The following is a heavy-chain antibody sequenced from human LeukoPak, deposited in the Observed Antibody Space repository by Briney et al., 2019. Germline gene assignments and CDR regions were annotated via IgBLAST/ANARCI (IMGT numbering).Heavy chain of an antibody. J-gene: IGHJ4*02. V-gene: IGHV4-31*03. CDR3: ATCIKVSRSFDS. D-gene: IGHD3-3*02. CDR1: AASITSGGYF. CDR2: IYYSGST. Sequence: SETLSLTCTVSAASITSGGYFWSSIRQYPGKGLERIGYIYYSGSTSYNPSLKSRVSITIDTSKSQFYLKLTSVTASDTAVYYCATCIKVSRSFDSWGQGTLITVSS.